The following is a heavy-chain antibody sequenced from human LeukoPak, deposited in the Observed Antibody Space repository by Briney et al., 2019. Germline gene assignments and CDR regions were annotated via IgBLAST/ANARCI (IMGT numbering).Heavy chain of an antibody. Sequence: GGSLRLSCAASGFTFSSYWMSWVRQAPGKGLEWVANIKQDGSEKYYVDFVKGRFTISRDNAKNSLYLQMNSLRAEDTAVYYCARNLRPAYCGGDCISDYWGQGTLVTVSS. CDR2: IKQDGSEK. D-gene: IGHD2-21*02. J-gene: IGHJ4*02. CDR3: ARNLRPAYCGGDCISDY. CDR1: GFTFSSYW. V-gene: IGHV3-7*01.